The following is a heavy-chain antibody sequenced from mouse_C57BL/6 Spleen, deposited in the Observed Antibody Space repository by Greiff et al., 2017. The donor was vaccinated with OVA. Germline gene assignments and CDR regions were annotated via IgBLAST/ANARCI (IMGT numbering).Heavy chain of an antibody. CDR3: ARSPSYSNYGAMDY. V-gene: IGHV1-69*01. CDR1: GYTFTSYW. J-gene: IGHJ4*01. Sequence: QVQLQQPGAELVMPGASVKLSCKALGYTFTSYWMHWVKQRPGQGLEWIGEIDPSDSYTNYNQKFKGKSTLTVDKSSSTAYMQLSSLTSEDSAVYYCARSPSYSNYGAMDYWGQGTSVTVSS. CDR2: IDPSDSYT. D-gene: IGHD2-5*01.